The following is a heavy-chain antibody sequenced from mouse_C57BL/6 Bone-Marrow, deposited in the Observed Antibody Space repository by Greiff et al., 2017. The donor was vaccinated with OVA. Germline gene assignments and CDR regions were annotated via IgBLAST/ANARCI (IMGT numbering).Heavy chain of an antibody. J-gene: IGHJ2*01. V-gene: IGHV1-82*01. CDR3: ARYDGYRDY. CDR1: GYAFSSSW. Sequence: VQLQQSGPELVKPGASVKISCKASGYAFSSSWMNWVKQRPGKGLEWIGRIYPGDGDTNYNGKFKGKATLTADKSSSTAYMQLSSLTSEDSAVYFCARYDGYRDYWGQGTTLTVSS. D-gene: IGHD2-3*01. CDR2: IYPGDGDT.